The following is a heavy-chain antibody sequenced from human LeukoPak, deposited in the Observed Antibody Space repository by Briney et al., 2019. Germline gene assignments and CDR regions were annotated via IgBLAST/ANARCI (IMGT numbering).Heavy chain of an antibody. CDR1: GFTFDNYA. V-gene: IGHV3-9*01. D-gene: IGHD6-13*01. CDR3: TKDRSSSWYAGLDY. J-gene: IGHJ4*02. Sequence: GGSLRLSCAASGFTFDNYAMHWVRQAPGKGLEWVSGISWNSGSIGYTDSVKGRFTISRDNAKNSLYLQMNSLRAEDTALYYCTKDRSSSWYAGLDYWGQGTPVTVSS. CDR2: ISWNSGSI.